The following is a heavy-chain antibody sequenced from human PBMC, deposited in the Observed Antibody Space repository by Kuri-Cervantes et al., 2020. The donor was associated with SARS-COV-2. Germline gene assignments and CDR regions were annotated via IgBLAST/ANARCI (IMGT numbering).Heavy chain of an antibody. D-gene: IGHD3-10*01. Sequence: GSLRLSCAVYGGSFSDNHWTWVRQPPGKGLEWIGEINYSGTTNYNPSLKSRVTMSVDTSKNQFSLNLTSVTAADTAVYYCARVRGSIASVGEEWFDPWGQGTLVTVSS. V-gene: IGHV4-34*01. CDR2: INYSGTT. J-gene: IGHJ5*02. CDR3: ARVRGSIASVGEEWFDP. CDR1: GGSFSDNH.